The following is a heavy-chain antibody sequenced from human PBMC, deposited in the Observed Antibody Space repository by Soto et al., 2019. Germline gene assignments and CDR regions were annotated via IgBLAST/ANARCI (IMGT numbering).Heavy chain of an antibody. Sequence: EVQLVESGGGLIQPGGSLRLSCAASGFTVSSNYMSWVRQAPGKGLEWVSVIYSGGSTYYADSVKGRFTISRDNSRNTLYLQRNSVRAEDTAVYYCARDSGIAAGPVATYYYYCGMDVWGQGTTVTVSS. J-gene: IGHJ6*02. CDR3: ARDSGIAAGPVATYYYYCGMDV. CDR2: IYSGGST. V-gene: IGHV3-53*01. CDR1: GFTVSSNY. D-gene: IGHD6-13*01.